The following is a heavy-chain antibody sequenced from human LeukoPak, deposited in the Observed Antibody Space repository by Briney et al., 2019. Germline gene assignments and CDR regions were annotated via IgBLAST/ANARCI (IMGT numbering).Heavy chain of an antibody. D-gene: IGHD3-16*02. CDR1: GYTFTSYD. V-gene: IGHV1-8*03. Sequence: GASVKVSCKASGYTFTSYDINWVRQATGQGLEWMGWMNPNSGNTGYAQKFQGRVTITRNTSISTAYMELSSLRSEDTAVYYCARGMITLGGVIVIYYMDVWGKGTTVTVSS. CDR3: ARGMITLGGVIVIYYMDV. J-gene: IGHJ6*03. CDR2: MNPNSGNT.